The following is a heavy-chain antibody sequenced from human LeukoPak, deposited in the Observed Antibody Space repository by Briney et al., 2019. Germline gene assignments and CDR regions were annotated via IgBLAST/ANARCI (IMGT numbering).Heavy chain of an antibody. J-gene: IGHJ4*02. V-gene: IGHV4-39*07. CDR1: GGSISSSSYY. Sequence: SETLSLTCTVSGGSISSSSYYWGWIRQPPGKGLEWIGSIYYSGSTYYNPSLKSRVTISVDTSKNQFSLKLSSVTAADTAVYYCARDAAMTTVDYWGQGTLVTVSS. CDR3: ARDAAMTTVDY. D-gene: IGHD4-17*01. CDR2: IYYSGST.